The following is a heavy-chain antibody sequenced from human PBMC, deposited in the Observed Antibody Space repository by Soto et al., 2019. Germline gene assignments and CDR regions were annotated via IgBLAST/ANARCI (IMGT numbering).Heavy chain of an antibody. J-gene: IGHJ6*02. CDR3: ARGFIYCSSTSCYPARVAV. CDR2: IYYSGST. Sequence: PSETLSLTCTVSGGSISSYYWSWIRQPPGKGLEWIGYIYYSGSTNYNPSLKSRVTISVDTSKNQFSLKLSSVTAADTAVYYCARGFIYCSSTSCYPARVAVWGQGTTVTVSS. CDR1: GGSISSYY. V-gene: IGHV4-59*01. D-gene: IGHD2-2*01.